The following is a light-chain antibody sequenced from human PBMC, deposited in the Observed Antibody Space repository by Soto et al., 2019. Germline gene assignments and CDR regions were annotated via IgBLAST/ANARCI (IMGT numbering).Light chain of an antibody. V-gene: IGKV1-27*01. CDR2: AAS. CDR1: QGISNY. CDR3: QKYNSALTWT. Sequence: DIQMTQSPSSLSASVGDRVTITCRASQGISNYLAWYQQKPGKVPKLLIYAASTLHSGVPSRFSGSGSGTDFTLTISSLPPEDVATYYCQKYNSALTWTFGQGTKVDIK. J-gene: IGKJ1*01.